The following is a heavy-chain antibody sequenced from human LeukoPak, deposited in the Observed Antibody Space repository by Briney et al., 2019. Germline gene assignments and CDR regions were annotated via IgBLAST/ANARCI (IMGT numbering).Heavy chain of an antibody. CDR1: GFTFEGYG. D-gene: IGHD3-10*01. J-gene: IGHJ4*02. V-gene: IGHV3-20*04. CDR3: ARDYGSWSSYNGIDY. Sequence: GGSLRLSCAASGFTFEGYGMTRVRQAPGKGLEWVSYINWNGGTTDYADSVRGRFTISRDNAMSSLYLQMNSLRAEDTALYYCARDYGSWSSYNGIDYWGQGTLVSVSS. CDR2: INWNGGTT.